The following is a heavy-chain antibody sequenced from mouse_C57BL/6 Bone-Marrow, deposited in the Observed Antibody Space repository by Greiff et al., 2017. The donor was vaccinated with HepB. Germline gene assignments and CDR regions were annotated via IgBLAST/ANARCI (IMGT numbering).Heavy chain of an antibody. CDR1: GFTFSSYA. CDR2: ISDGGSYT. V-gene: IGHV5-4*01. D-gene: IGHD1-1*01. Sequence: EVHLVESGGGLVKPGGSLKLSCAASGFTFSSYAMSWVRQTPEKRLEWVATISDGGSYTYYPDNVKGRFTISRDNAKNNLYLQMSHLKSEDTAMYYCARGTTVVALYGNYNYYAMDYWGQGTSVTVSS. CDR3: ARGTTVVALYGNYNYYAMDY. J-gene: IGHJ4*01.